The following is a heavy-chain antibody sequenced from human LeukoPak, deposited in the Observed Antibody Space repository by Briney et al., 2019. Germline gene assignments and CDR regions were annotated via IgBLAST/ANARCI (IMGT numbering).Heavy chain of an antibody. CDR1: RFTFSSYD. CDR2: ISESGSTI. V-gene: IGHV3-48*03. Sequence: PGGSLRLSCAASRFTFSSYDMNWVRQAPGKGLEWVSHISESGSTIYYADSVKGRFTISRDSTKNSLYLQMNSLRAEDTAIYYCARDSQWRAFDIWGQGTMVTVSS. J-gene: IGHJ3*02. D-gene: IGHD6-19*01. CDR3: ARDSQWRAFDI.